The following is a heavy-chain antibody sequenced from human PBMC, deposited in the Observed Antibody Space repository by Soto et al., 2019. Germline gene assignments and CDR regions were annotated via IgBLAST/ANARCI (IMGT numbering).Heavy chain of an antibody. J-gene: IGHJ4*02. CDR3: AGTYYYDSSGYWSFDY. V-gene: IGHV4-59*01. CDR2: IYYSGST. D-gene: IGHD3-22*01. CDR1: GGSISSYY. Sequence: SETLSLTCTVSGGSISSYYWSWIRQPPGKGLEWIGYIYYSGSTNYNPSLKSRVTISVDTSKNQFSLKLSSVTAADTAVYYCAGTYYYDSSGYWSFDYWGQGTLVTVSS.